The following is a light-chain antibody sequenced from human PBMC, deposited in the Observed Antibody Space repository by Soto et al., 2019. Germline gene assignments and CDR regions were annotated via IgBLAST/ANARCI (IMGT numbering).Light chain of an antibody. V-gene: IGKV3-20*01. CDR2: GAS. J-gene: IGKJ4*01. Sequence: EIVLTQSPGTLSLSPGERATLACRASQSVSSSYLDWYQQKPGQAPRLLIYGASSRATGIPDRFSGSGSGTDFTLTISRLEPEDVAVYYCQQYGSSPPITFGGGTKVEIK. CDR3: QQYGSSPPIT. CDR1: QSVSSSY.